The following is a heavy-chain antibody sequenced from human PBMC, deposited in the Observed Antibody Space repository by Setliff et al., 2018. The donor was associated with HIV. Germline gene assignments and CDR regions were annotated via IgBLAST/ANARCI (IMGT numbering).Heavy chain of an antibody. Sequence: SETLSLTCSVSGGSISSSTYYWGWIRQPPGKGLEWVGDIFYTGNTYYNPSLKSRVAISVDTSENQFSLKLNSVTAADTAVYYCARRGRDGVLIVFATGFDPWGQGTLVTVSS. V-gene: IGHV4-39*01. CDR2: IFYTGNT. CDR3: ARRGRDGVLIVFATGFDP. J-gene: IGHJ5*02. D-gene: IGHD2-8*01. CDR1: GGSISSSTYY.